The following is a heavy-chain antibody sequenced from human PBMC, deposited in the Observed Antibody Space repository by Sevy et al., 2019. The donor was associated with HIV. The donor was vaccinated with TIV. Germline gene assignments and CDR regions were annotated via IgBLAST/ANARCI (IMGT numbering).Heavy chain of an antibody. D-gene: IGHD2-21*02. CDR3: TRDPRVVTLPSFDY. CDR1: GFTFGDYA. V-gene: IGHV3-49*03. Sequence: CLRLSCTASGFTFGDYAMSCFRQAPGKGLEWVGFIRSRAYGGTTEYAASVKGRFTISRDDSKSIAYLQMNSLKTEHTAVYYCTRDPRVVTLPSFDYWGQGTLVTVSS. CDR2: IRSRAYGGTT. J-gene: IGHJ4*02.